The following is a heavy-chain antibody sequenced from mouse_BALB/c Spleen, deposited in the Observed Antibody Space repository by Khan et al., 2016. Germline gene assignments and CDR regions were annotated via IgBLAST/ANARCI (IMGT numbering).Heavy chain of an antibody. D-gene: IGHD2-2*01. CDR1: GYTFTDYY. Sequence: VQLQESGAELARPGASVKLSCKASGYTFTDYYINWVKQRTGQGLEWIGEIYPGSGNTYYNEKSKGKATLTADKSSSTAYMQLSSLTSENSAVYYCARSVYYGSYFDYWGQGTTLTVSS. J-gene: IGHJ2*01. V-gene: IGHV1-77*01. CDR2: IYPGSGNT. CDR3: ARSVYYGSYFDY.